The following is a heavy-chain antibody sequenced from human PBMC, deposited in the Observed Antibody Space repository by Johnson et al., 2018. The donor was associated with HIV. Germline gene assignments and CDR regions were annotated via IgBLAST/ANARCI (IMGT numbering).Heavy chain of an antibody. Sequence: QVQLVESGGGLIRPGGSLRLSCAASGFTVSAYYMSWVRQAPGKGLEWVAIISYDGTSKYQADSVKGRFTISRDNSKNTLFMQMNSLRAEDTAVYYCARAGAVGFDAFDIWGQGTMVTVSS. CDR3: ARAGAVGFDAFDI. D-gene: IGHD6-19*01. CDR1: GFTVSAYY. V-gene: IGHV3-30*03. J-gene: IGHJ3*02. CDR2: ISYDGTSK.